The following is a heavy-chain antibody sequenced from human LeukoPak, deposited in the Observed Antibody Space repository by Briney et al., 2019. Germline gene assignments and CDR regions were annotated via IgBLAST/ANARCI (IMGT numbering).Heavy chain of an antibody. D-gene: IGHD5-12*01. J-gene: IGHJ4*02. CDR3: ARGSDAYELDY. Sequence: SETLSLTCTVSGGSISSYCWSWIRQPPGKGLEWIGYIYYSGSTNYNPSLKSRVTISVDTSKNQFSLKLSSVTAADTAVYYCARGSDAYELDYWGQGTLVTVSS. V-gene: IGHV4-59*01. CDR2: IYYSGST. CDR1: GGSISSYC.